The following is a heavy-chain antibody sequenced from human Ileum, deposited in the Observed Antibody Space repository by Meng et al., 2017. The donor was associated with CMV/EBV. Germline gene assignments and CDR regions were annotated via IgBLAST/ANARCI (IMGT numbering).Heavy chain of an antibody. CDR2: VRSDGSNK. CDR3: SSLGDY. D-gene: IGHD3-16*01. V-gene: IGHV3-30*02. Sequence: QFVVAGWSLVPTGVSRILSCAVSGLTFSSYGMHWFRQAPGKGLEWVAFVRSDGSNKYYADSVKGRFTISRDNSENTLFLQMNSLRADDTAVYYCSSLGDYWGQGTLVTVSS. CDR1: GLTFSSYG. J-gene: IGHJ4*02.